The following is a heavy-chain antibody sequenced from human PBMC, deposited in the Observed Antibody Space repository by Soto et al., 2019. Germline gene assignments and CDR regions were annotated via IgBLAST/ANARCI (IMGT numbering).Heavy chain of an antibody. Sequence: VGSLRLSCAASGFTFSNAWMSWVRQAPGKGLEWVGRIKSKTDGGTTDYAAPVKGRFTISRDDSKNTLYLQMNSLKTEDTAVYYCTTDSSSSGLGYWGQGTLVTVSS. CDR1: GFTFSNAW. CDR2: IKSKTDGGTT. V-gene: IGHV3-15*01. D-gene: IGHD6-6*01. CDR3: TTDSSSSGLGY. J-gene: IGHJ4*02.